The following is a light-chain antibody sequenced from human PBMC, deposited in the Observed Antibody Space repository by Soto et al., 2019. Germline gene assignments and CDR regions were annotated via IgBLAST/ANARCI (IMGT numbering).Light chain of an antibody. CDR2: GAS. V-gene: IGKV3-15*01. CDR1: QSVSSN. J-gene: IGKJ4*01. CDR3: QQYNSWPPLT. Sequence: EIVMTQSPATLSVSPGERATLSCRASQSVSSNLAWYQQKPGQAPRLLIYGASTRATGIPARFSGIGSGTEFTLTSSSLQSENLALYYGQQYNSWPPLTFGGGTKVVVK.